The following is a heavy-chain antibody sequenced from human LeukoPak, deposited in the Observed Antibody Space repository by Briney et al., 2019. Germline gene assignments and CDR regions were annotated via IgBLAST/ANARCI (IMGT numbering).Heavy chain of an antibody. CDR1: GFTFSSYG. CDR2: IWYDGTNT. J-gene: IGHJ4*02. CDR3: ARDPPMCSGGSCYYFDY. Sequence: PGGSLRLSCAASGFTFSSYGMHWVRQAPGKGLEWVAVIWYDGTNTYYADSVKGRFTISRDNSKNTLYLQMNSLRAEDTAVYYCARDPPMCSGGSCYYFDYWGQGTLVTVSS. D-gene: IGHD2-15*01. V-gene: IGHV3-33*08.